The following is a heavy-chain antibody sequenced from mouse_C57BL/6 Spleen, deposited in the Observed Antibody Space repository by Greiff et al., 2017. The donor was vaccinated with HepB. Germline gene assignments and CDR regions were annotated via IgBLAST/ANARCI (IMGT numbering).Heavy chain of an antibody. CDR2: ISDGGSYT. V-gene: IGHV5-4*01. CDR3: ARVYDYVYYFDY. Sequence: EVQLVESGGGLVKPGGSLKLSCAASGFTFSSYAMSWVRQTPEKRLEWVATISDGGSYTYYPDNVKGRFTISRDNAKNNLYLQMSHLKSENTAMYYCARVYDYVYYFDYWGQGTTLTVSS. CDR1: GFTFSSYA. J-gene: IGHJ2*01. D-gene: IGHD2-4*01.